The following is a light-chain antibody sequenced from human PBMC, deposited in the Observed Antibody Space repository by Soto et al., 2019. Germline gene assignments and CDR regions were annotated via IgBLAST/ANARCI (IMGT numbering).Light chain of an antibody. CDR1: QSFRSSY. CDR2: GAS. J-gene: IGKJ4*01. Sequence: EIVLTQSPGTLSFSPGERATLSCRASQSFRSSYLAWYQQKPGQAPRLLIYGASSRATGIPDRFSGSGSGTDFTLTISRLEPEDFAVYYCQQYGSSPLTFGGGTKVEI. CDR3: QQYGSSPLT. V-gene: IGKV3-20*01.